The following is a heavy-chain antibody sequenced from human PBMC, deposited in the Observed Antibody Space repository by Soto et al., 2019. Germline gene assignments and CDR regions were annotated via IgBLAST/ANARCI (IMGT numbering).Heavy chain of an antibody. CDR1: GGSISSSSYY. Sequence: SETLSFTCTVSGGSISSSSYYWGWIRQPPGKGLEWIGSIYYSGSTYYNPSPKSRVTISVDTSKNQFSLKLSSVTAADTAVYYCARREYSRSWFDPWGQGTLVTVSS. D-gene: IGHD6-6*01. CDR2: IYYSGST. J-gene: IGHJ5*02. CDR3: ARREYSRSWFDP. V-gene: IGHV4-39*01.